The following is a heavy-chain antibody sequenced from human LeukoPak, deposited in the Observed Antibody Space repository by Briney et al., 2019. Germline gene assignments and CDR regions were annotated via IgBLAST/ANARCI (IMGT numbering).Heavy chain of an antibody. D-gene: IGHD6-19*01. CDR2: ISSSSSYI. V-gene: IGHV3-21*01. CDR3: ARALTSAVAGPNWFDP. CDR1: GFTFSSYS. Sequence: PGGSLRLSCAASGFTFSSYSMNWVRQAPGKGLEWVSSISSSSSYIYYADSVKGRFTISRDNARNSLYLQMNSLRAEDTAVYYCARALTSAVAGPNWFDPWGQGTLVTVSS. J-gene: IGHJ5*02.